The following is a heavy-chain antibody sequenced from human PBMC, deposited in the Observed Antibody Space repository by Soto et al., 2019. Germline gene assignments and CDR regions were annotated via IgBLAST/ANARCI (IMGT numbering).Heavy chain of an antibody. CDR3: ARDPPDFNSGLDY. V-gene: IGHV6-1*01. D-gene: IGHD1-26*01. Sequence: SQTLSLTCAISGDSVSNKGATWNWVRLSPSRGLEWLGRTYYRSKWNYDYAISVKSRISINPDTSKNQFSLQLDSVTPEDTAVYYCARDPPDFNSGLDYWGQGTVVTVSS. CDR1: GDSVSNKGAT. CDR2: TYYRSKWNY. J-gene: IGHJ4*02.